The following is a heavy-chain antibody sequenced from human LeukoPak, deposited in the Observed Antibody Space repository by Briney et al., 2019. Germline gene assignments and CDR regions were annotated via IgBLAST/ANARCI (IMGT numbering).Heavy chain of an antibody. CDR3: VRSIPQLLWFGELQNWFDP. CDR2: INHSGST. D-gene: IGHD3-10*01. CDR1: GGSFSGYY. Sequence: SETLSLTCAVYGGSFSGYYWSWIRQPPGKGLEWIGEINHSGSTNYNSSLKSRVTISVDTSKNQFSLKLSSVTAADTAVYYCVRSIPQLLWFGELQNWFDPWGQGTLVTVSS. V-gene: IGHV4-34*01. J-gene: IGHJ5*02.